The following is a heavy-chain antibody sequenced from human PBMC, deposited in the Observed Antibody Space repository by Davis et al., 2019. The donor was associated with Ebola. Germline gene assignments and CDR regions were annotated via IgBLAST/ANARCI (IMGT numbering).Heavy chain of an antibody. Sequence: SETLSLTCSVSGGPISSGSNYWDWIRQPPGKGLEWIGTIYDSGNTHYNPSLKSRVTMSVDTSKNQFSLKLSSVTAADTAVYYCARFPPPVYSSSWGVGYYYYYMDVWGKGTTVTVSS. CDR2: IYDSGNT. V-gene: IGHV4-39*07. D-gene: IGHD6-13*01. CDR3: ARFPPPVYSSSWGVGYYYYYMDV. J-gene: IGHJ6*03. CDR1: GGPISSGSNY.